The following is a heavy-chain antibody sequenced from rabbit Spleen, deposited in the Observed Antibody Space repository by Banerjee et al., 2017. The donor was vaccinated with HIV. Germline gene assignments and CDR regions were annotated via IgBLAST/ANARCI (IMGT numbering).Heavy chain of an antibody. D-gene: IGHD2-1*01. CDR3: ARGSATMTLVITGFYLNL. V-gene: IGHV1S40*01. J-gene: IGHJ4*01. CDR1: GFSFSSSHY. CDR2: IYAGSGGST. Sequence: QSLEESGGGLVQPEGSLTLTCTASGFSFSSSHYMCWVRQAPGKGLECIACIYAGSGGSTWYASWAKGRFTISKSSSTTVTLQITSLTAVDTATYFCARGSATMTLVITGFYLNLWGPGTLVTVS.